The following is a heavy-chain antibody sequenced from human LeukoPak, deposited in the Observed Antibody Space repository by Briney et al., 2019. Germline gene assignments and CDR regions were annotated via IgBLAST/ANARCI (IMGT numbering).Heavy chain of an antibody. CDR3: ARGFGDPNDYGDSSFDY. J-gene: IGHJ4*02. D-gene: IGHD4-17*01. CDR1: GFTFSSYG. Sequence: QPGRSLRLSCAASGFTFSSYGMHWVRQAPGKGLEWVANIKQDGSEKYYVDSVKGRFTISRDNAKNSLYLQMNSLRAEDTAVYYCARGFGDPNDYGDSSFDYWGQGTLVTVSS. CDR2: IKQDGSEK. V-gene: IGHV3-7*01.